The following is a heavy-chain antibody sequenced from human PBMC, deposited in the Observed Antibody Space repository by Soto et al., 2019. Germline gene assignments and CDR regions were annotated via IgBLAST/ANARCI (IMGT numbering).Heavy chain of an antibody. J-gene: IGHJ6*02. CDR3: ARWSQGRWWAGDYYYYGMDV. V-gene: IGHV1-69*01. CDR1: GGTFSSYA. D-gene: IGHD2-15*01. CDR2: IIPIFGTT. Sequence: QVQLVQSGAEVKKPGSSVKVSCKASGGTFSSYAISWVRQAPGQGLEWMGGIIPIFGTTNNAQKFQGRVTSTADESTSTAYMALSSLRSEDTAVYYCARWSQGRWWAGDYYYYGMDVWGQGTTVTVSS.